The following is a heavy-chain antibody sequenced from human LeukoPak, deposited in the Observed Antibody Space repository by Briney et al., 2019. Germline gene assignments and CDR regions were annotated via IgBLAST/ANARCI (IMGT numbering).Heavy chain of an antibody. CDR1: GYTFSSYY. D-gene: IGHD4-17*01. V-gene: IGHV1-46*01. J-gene: IGHJ4*02. CDR2: INPSGGST. Sequence: GASVKVSCTASGYTFSSYYMHWVRQAPGQGLEWMGIINPSGGSTTYAQKFQGRVTMTRDTSTSTVYMELSSLRSEDTAVYYCARDVHMTTMTTGPLNYWGQGTLVTVSS. CDR3: ARDVHMTTMTTGPLNY.